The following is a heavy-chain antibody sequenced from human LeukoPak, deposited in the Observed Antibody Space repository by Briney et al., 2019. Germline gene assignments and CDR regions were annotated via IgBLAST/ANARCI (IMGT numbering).Heavy chain of an antibody. V-gene: IGHV1-2*02. CDR2: INPNSGGT. D-gene: IGHD3-3*01. Sequence: ASVKVSCKASGYTFTGYYMHWVRQAPGQGLEWMGWINPNSGGTNYAQKFQGRVTMTRDTSISTAYMELSRLRSDDTAVYYCARSRITIFGVVRIPDAFDIWGQGTMVTVSS. CDR1: GYTFTGYY. J-gene: IGHJ3*02. CDR3: ARSRITIFGVVRIPDAFDI.